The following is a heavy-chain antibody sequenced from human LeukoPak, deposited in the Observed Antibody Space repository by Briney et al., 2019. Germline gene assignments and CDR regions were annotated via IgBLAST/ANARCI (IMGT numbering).Heavy chain of an antibody. CDR3: ARLQGRGDNYLDF. D-gene: IGHD7-27*01. CDR2: VSYSGST. CDR1: GGSISTYY. Sequence: KPSETLSLTCTVSGGSISTYYWSWLRQPPGKGLEWIGYVSYSGSTNYNPSLKTLKSRVTISVDTSKNQFSLKVSSVTAADTAVYYCARLQGRGDNYLDFWGQGALVTVFS. V-gene: IGHV4-59*08. J-gene: IGHJ4*02.